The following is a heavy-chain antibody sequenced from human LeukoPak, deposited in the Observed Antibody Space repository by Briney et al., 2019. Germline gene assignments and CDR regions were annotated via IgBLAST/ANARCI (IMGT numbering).Heavy chain of an antibody. D-gene: IGHD2-2*03. Sequence: PSETLSLTCTVSGGSVSSGSYYWSWIRQPPGKGLEWMGYIYYSGSTNYNPSLKSRVTISVDTSKNQFSLKLSSVTAADTAVYYCARSVPGYCSSTSCYSIDFDYWGQGTLVTVSS. CDR3: ARSVPGYCSSTSCYSIDFDY. CDR1: GGSVSSGSYY. CDR2: IYYSGST. J-gene: IGHJ4*02. V-gene: IGHV4-61*01.